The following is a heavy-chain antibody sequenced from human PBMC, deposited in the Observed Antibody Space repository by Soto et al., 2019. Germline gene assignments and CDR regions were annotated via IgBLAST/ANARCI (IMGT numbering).Heavy chain of an antibody. D-gene: IGHD1-20*01. Sequence: QVQLVQSGAEVKKPGASVQVSCKASGYTFTSYFIHWVRQAPGQGLEWMGIINPSDGNTNYAQKFHDRVTMTRDTSTSTVYMELSSLRSEDTAVFFCAREITGRTLGYWGQGTLVTVSS. CDR3: AREITGRTLGY. CDR1: GYTFTSYF. J-gene: IGHJ4*02. V-gene: IGHV1-46*01. CDR2: INPSDGNT.